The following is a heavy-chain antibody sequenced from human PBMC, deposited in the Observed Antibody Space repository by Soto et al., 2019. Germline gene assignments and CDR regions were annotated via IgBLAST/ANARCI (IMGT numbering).Heavy chain of an antibody. D-gene: IGHD6-19*01. Sequence: SETLSLTCTVSGGSVSSGSYYWSWIRQPPGKGLEWIGYIYYSGSTNYNPSLKSRVTISVDTSKNQFSLKLSSVTAADTAVYYCARDLHRPKWLVNYFDYWGQGTLVTVSS. CDR3: ARDLHRPKWLVNYFDY. CDR1: GGSVSSGSYY. J-gene: IGHJ4*02. V-gene: IGHV4-61*01. CDR2: IYYSGST.